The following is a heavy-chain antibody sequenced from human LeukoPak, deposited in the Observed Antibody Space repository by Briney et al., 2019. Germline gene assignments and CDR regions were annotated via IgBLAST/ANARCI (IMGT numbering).Heavy chain of an antibody. CDR1: GGSISSYY. CDR2: IYYSGST. Sequence: PSETLSLTCTVSGGSISSYYWSWIRQPPGKGLEWIGYIYYSGSTNYNPSLKSRVTISVDTSKNQFSLKLSSVTAADTAVYYCARAEVDYYYGMDVWGQGTTVTVSS. J-gene: IGHJ6*02. CDR3: ARAEVDYYYGMDV. V-gene: IGHV4-59*08.